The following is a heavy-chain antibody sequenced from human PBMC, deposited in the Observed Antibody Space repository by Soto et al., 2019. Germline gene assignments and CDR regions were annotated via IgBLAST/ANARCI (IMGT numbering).Heavy chain of an antibody. J-gene: IGHJ4*02. CDR2: IDPLGDTI. D-gene: IGHD2-15*01. CDR3: ARGGYPGFCSGGSCPYFCDF. Sequence: EVSLLESGGGLAQPGGSLRLSCAASGFSFRSYVMTWVRQAPGRGLERVATIDPLGDTINYADSVRGRFTISRDNSKNSLYLQMNSLTVEDAAVYYCARGGYPGFCSGGSCPYFCDFWGQGTLVTVSS. V-gene: IGHV3-23*01. CDR1: GFSFRSYV.